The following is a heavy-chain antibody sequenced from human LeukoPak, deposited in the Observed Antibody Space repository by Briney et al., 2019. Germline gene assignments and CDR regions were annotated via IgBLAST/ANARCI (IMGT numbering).Heavy chain of an antibody. V-gene: IGHV3-23*01. Sequence: GGSLRLSCAASGFTFSSYAMSWVRQAPGKGLEWVSSISGGGETTYYADSAKGRFTISRDNSHNTLYLQMNSLRAEDTAVYYCAKEGYSYGGVDFDYWGQGTLVTVSS. CDR3: AKEGYSYGGVDFDY. CDR1: GFTFSSYA. CDR2: ISGGGETT. J-gene: IGHJ4*02. D-gene: IGHD5-18*01.